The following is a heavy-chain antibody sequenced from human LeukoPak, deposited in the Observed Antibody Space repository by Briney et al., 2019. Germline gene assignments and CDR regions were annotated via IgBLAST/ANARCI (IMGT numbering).Heavy chain of an antibody. D-gene: IGHD4-23*01. Sequence: GGSLRLSCVASGFTFRNYDMGWVRQTPGKGLEWVSNIASGGGTPFYADYVQGRFTISRDNAKNSLYLQMNTLRDEDTAVYYCAAYGGSTRGSFDYWGQGTLVTVFS. CDR2: IASGGGTP. J-gene: IGHJ4*02. V-gene: IGHV3-48*02. CDR1: GFTFRNYD. CDR3: AAYGGSTRGSFDY.